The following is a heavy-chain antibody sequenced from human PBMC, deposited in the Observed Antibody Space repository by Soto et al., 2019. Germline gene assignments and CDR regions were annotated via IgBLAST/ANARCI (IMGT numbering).Heavy chain of an antibody. CDR2: ISGSGIST. Sequence: GGSLRLSCAASVFIFSIYAMNWVRHTPGKGLEWIAGISGSGISTYYADSVKGRFTISRDNSKKMLYLQMSSLRAEDSAEYFCAKARSGTYLYYFDYWGQGTLVTVSS. CDR3: AKARSGTYLYYFDY. J-gene: IGHJ4*02. V-gene: IGHV3-23*01. D-gene: IGHD1-26*01. CDR1: VFIFSIYA.